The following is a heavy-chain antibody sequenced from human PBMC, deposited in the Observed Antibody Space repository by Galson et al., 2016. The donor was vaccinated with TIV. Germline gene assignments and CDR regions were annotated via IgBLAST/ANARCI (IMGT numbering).Heavy chain of an antibody. V-gene: IGHV1-8*01. Sequence: SVKVSCKASGYTFSTYDINWVRQATGQGLEWMGWMHPKSGGTRYAQKFQGRVTMTRNTSISTAYMELSNLRSEDTAVYYCARRPPSTIFGVVTWFDPWGQGTLVTVSS. CDR1: GYTFSTYD. CDR2: MHPKSGGT. D-gene: IGHD3-3*01. CDR3: ARRPPSTIFGVVTWFDP. J-gene: IGHJ5*02.